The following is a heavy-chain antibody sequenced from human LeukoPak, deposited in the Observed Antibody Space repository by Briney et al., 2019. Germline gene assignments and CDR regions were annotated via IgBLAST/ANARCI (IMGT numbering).Heavy chain of an antibody. J-gene: IGHJ6*03. Sequence: SVKVSCKASGGTFSSYAISWVRQAPGQGLECIGGIIPIFGTATYAQKFQGRVTITTDDSTSTAYMELSSLRSEDTAVYYCARDDHYYGDYGTGYYYYMDVWGKGTTVTVSS. V-gene: IGHV1-69*05. D-gene: IGHD4-17*01. CDR2: IIPIFGTA. CDR1: GGTFSSYA. CDR3: ARDDHYYGDYGTGYYYYMDV.